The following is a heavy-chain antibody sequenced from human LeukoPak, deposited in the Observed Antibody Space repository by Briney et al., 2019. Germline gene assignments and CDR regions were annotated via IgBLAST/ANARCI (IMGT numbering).Heavy chain of an antibody. CDR1: GFTFSSYS. CDR2: ISSGSSYI. CDR3: ARLTANYGDY. V-gene: IGHV3-21*01. Sequence: GGSLRLSCAASGFTFSSYSMNWVRQAPGKGLEWVSSISSGSSYIYYADSVKGRFTISRENAKNSLYLQMDSLRAEDTAVYYCARLTANYGDYWGQGTLVTVSS. J-gene: IGHJ4*02.